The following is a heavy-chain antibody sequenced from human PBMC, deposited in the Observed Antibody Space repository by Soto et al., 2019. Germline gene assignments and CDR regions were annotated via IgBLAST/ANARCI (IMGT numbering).Heavy chain of an antibody. D-gene: IGHD6-6*01. CDR2: INHSGST. J-gene: IGHJ4*02. Sequence: QVQLQQWGAGLLKPSETLSLTCAVYGGSFSGYYWSWIRQPPGKGLEWIGEINHSGSTNYNPSLKSRVTISVDTSKNQFSLKLSSVTAADTAVYYCARTSTVLKLLSGYSSSSDGPYFDYWGQGTLVTVSS. CDR3: ARTSTVLKLLSGYSSSSDGPYFDY. V-gene: IGHV4-34*01. CDR1: GGSFSGYY.